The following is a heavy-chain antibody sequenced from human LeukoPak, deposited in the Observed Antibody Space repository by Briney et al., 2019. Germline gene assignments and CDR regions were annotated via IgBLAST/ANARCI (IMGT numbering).Heavy chain of an antibody. V-gene: IGHV3-23*01. Sequence: GEPMRLSCAASGFTFSSHAMSWVRQAPGKGLEWVSGIGGSGGSTYYEDSVKGRFTISRDKAKNKQYLQMNSLRAEDTAVYYCAKGLAVAGHFDYWGQGTLVTVSS. CDR3: AKGLAVAGHFDY. CDR2: IGGSGGST. J-gene: IGHJ4*02. D-gene: IGHD6-19*01. CDR1: GFTFSSHA.